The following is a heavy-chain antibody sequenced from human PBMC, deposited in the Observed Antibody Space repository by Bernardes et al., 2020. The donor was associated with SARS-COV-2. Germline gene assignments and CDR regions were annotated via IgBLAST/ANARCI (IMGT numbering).Heavy chain of an antibody. CDR2: INPNSGGT. V-gene: IGHV1-2*04. Sequence: ASVKVSCKASGYTFTGYYMHWVRQAPGQGLEWMGWINPNSGGTNYAQKFQGWVTMTRDTSISTAYMELSRLRSDDTAVYYCARDRSSAVADPIDNYYYYGMDVWGQGTTVTVSS. CDR3: ARDRSSAVADPIDNYYYYGMDV. D-gene: IGHD2-15*01. J-gene: IGHJ6*02. CDR1: GYTFTGYY.